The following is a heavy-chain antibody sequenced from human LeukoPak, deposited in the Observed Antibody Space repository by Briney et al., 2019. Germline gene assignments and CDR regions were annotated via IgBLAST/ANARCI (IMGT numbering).Heavy chain of an antibody. CDR1: GGSISGYY. CDR3: ARVIAAAGTEWFDP. Sequence: PSETLSLTCTVSGGSISGYYWSWIRQPPGKGLEWIGYIYYSGSTNYNPSLKSRVTISVDTSTNQFSLKLSSVTAADTAVYYCARVIAAAGTEWFDPWGQRTLVTVSS. J-gene: IGHJ5*02. V-gene: IGHV4-59*01. D-gene: IGHD6-13*01. CDR2: IYYSGST.